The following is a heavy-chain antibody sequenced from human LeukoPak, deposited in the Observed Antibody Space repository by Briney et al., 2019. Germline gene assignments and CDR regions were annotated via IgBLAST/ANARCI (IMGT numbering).Heavy chain of an antibody. Sequence: ASVKVSCKASGYTFTRYYMHWVRQAPGQGLEWMGIINPSGGSTSYAQKFQGRVTMTRDTSTSTVYMELSSLRSEDTAVYYCARDVQVVPAAIWTWSVTIFDYWGQGTLVTVSS. CDR3: ARDVQVVPAAIWTWSVTIFDY. CDR2: INPSGGST. V-gene: IGHV1-46*01. D-gene: IGHD2-2*02. CDR1: GYTFTRYY. J-gene: IGHJ4*02.